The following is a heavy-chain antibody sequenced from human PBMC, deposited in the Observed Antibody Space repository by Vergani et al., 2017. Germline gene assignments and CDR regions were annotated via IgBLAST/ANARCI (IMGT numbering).Heavy chain of an antibody. Sequence: QVQLQESGPGLVKPSQTLYLTCTVPGGSTNSHNYYWSWIRQPAGKGLEWIGRIHTSGSTNYNPSLKNRVTMSEDTSQNQFSLKLTSETAADTAVYLCARGSCLGGSYYKPLFDLWGQGILVTVSS. CDR1: GGSTNSHNYY. CDR3: ARGSCLGGSYYKPLFDL. J-gene: IGHJ4*03. V-gene: IGHV4-61*02. CDR2: IHTSGST. D-gene: IGHD2-15*01.